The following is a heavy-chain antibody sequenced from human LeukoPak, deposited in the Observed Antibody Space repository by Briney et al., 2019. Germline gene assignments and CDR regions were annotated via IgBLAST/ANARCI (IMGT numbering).Heavy chain of an antibody. CDR1: GCSISAYY. D-gene: IGHD3-22*01. J-gene: IGHJ4*02. CDR3: ARDWSYYDTEYYFDD. V-gene: IGHV4-4*07. Sequence: SETLSLTCTVSGCSISAYYWSWIRQPAGKGLEWIGRIYTSGSIHNNPSLKSRVSISIDKSKNQFSLQLSSVTAADTAVYYCARDWSYYDTEYYFDDWGQGTLVTVSS. CDR2: IYTSGSI.